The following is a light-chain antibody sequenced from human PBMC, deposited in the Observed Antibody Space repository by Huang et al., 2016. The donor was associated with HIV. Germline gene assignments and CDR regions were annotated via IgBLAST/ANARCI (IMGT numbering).Light chain of an antibody. V-gene: IGKV3-15*01. Sequence: EIVLTQSPATRSMSPWLRATRSCRASPSVSRNLSWFQQKPGQAPRLLIYGASTRATGIPARFSGSGSGTEFTLTISSLQSQDFAVYCCQQYNNWSPRYSFGQGTRLEV. CDR1: PSVSRN. CDR3: QQYNNWSPRYS. J-gene: IGKJ2*03. CDR2: GAS.